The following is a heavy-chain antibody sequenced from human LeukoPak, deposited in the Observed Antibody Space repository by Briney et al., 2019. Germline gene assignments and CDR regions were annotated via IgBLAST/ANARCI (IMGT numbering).Heavy chain of an antibody. V-gene: IGHV3-11*01. CDR3: ARDLSYNWNLSGMGV. Sequence: PGGSLRLSCAASGFTFSDYYMSWIRQAPGKGLEWVSYISSSGSTIYYADSVKGRFTISRDNAKNSLYLQMNSLRAEDTAVYYCARDLSYNWNLSGMGVWGQGTTVTVSS. CDR2: ISSSGSTI. J-gene: IGHJ6*02. D-gene: IGHD1-20*01. CDR1: GFTFSDYY.